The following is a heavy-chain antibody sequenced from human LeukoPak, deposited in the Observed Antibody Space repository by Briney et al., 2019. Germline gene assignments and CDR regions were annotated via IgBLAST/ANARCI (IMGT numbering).Heavy chain of an antibody. V-gene: IGHV4-30-2*01. CDR1: GGSISSGGYS. Sequence: KPSETLSLTCAVSGGSISSGGYSWRWIRQPPGKGLEWIGYIYHSGSTYYNPSLKSRVTISVDRSKNQFSLKLSSVTAADTAVYYCARDQFDAFDIWGQGTMVTVSS. J-gene: IGHJ3*02. CDR2: IYHSGST. D-gene: IGHD5-24*01. CDR3: ARDQFDAFDI.